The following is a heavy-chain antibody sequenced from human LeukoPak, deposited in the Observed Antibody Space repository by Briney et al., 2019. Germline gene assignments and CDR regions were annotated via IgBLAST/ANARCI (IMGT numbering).Heavy chain of an antibody. J-gene: IGHJ4*02. Sequence: SETLSLTCTVSGDSIGSSTYYWGWIRQPPGKGPEWIGSIFYSGSTFYKPSLESRLTMSVKMSKNQFSLRLSSVTSANKAVYYCARIPCTGGSCYYFDSWGQGILVIVSS. CDR2: IFYSGST. CDR1: GDSIGSSTYY. D-gene: IGHD2-15*01. CDR3: ARIPCTGGSCYYFDS. V-gene: IGHV4-39*01.